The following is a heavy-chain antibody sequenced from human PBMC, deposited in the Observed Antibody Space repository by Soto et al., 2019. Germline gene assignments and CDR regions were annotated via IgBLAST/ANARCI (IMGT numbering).Heavy chain of an antibody. Sequence: ASVKVSCKASGYTFTGYYMHWVRQAPGQGLEWMGWINPNSGGTNYAQKFQGWVTMTRDTSIGTAYMELSRLRSDDTAVYYCARGVRITGTAIDFDYWGQGTLVTVSS. CDR3: ARGVRITGTAIDFDY. CDR2: INPNSGGT. V-gene: IGHV1-2*04. CDR1: GYTFTGYY. D-gene: IGHD1-7*01. J-gene: IGHJ4*02.